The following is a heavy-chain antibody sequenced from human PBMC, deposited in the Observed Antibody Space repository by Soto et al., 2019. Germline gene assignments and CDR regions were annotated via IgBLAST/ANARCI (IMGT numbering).Heavy chain of an antibody. Sequence: SETLSLTCAVYGGSFSGYYWSWIRQPPGKGLEWIGEINHSGSTNYNPSLKSRVTISVDTSKNQFSLKLSSVTAADTAVYYCARLDGPYYYYSGMDVWGQGTTVTVSS. CDR1: GGSFSGYY. CDR2: INHSGST. J-gene: IGHJ6*02. V-gene: IGHV4-34*01. CDR3: ARLDGPYYYYSGMDV.